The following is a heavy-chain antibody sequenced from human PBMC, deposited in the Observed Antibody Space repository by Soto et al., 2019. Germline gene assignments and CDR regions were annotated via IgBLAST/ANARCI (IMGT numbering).Heavy chain of an antibody. CDR2: IVVGSGNT. CDR3: ASLDSVTTDVFYI. Sequence: GASVKVSCKASGFTFTSSAMQWVRQARGQRLEWIGWIVVGSGNTNYAQRFQERVTITRDMSTSTAYMELSSLRSEDTAVYYCASLDSVTTDVFYICGQGTMVTVSS. J-gene: IGHJ3*02. V-gene: IGHV1-58*02. CDR1: GFTFTSSA. D-gene: IGHD4-17*01.